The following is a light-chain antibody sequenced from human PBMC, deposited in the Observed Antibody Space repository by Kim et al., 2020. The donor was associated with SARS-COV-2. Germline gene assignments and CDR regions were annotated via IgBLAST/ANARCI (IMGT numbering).Light chain of an antibody. V-gene: IGKV1-9*01. Sequence: IQLTQSPSSLSASVGDRVTITCRASQGISSYLAWYQQKPGKAPKLLIDAASTLQSGVPSRFSGSGSGTDFTLTISSLQPEDFATYHCQQVNSYPHTFGQGTKLEI. J-gene: IGKJ2*01. CDR1: QGISSY. CDR3: QQVNSYPHT. CDR2: AAS.